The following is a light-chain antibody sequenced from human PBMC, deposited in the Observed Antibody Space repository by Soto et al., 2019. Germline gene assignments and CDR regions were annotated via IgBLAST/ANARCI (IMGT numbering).Light chain of an antibody. V-gene: IGKV3D-20*02. CDR2: DAS. CDR3: QQRSNWPPWT. J-gene: IGKJ1*01. Sequence: EIVLTQSPGTLSLSPVERATLSCRAIQSVSSSYLAWYQQKPGQAPRLLIYDASNRATGIPARFSGSGSGTDFTLTVSSLEPEDFAVYYCQQRSNWPPWTFGQGTKVDI. CDR1: QSVSSSY.